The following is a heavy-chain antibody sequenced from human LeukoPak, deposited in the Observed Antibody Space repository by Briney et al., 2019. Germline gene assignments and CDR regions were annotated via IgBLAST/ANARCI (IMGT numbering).Heavy chain of an antibody. Sequence: KFGGSLRLSCATSGFTFSSYSMNWVRHAPGKGLEWVSSISSSSSYIYYADSVKGRFTISRDNAKNSLYLQMNSLRAEDTAVYYCAKSRNYYDSSGLDYWGQGTLVTVSS. CDR3: AKSRNYYDSSGLDY. CDR1: GFTFSSYS. D-gene: IGHD3-22*01. CDR2: ISSSSSYI. V-gene: IGHV3-21*01. J-gene: IGHJ4*02.